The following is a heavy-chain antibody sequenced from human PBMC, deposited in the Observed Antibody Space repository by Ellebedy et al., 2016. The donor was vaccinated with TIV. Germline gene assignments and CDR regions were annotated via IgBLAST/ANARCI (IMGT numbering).Heavy chain of an antibody. V-gene: IGHV3-23*01. J-gene: IGHJ4*02. CDR2: ILGSGGST. CDR3: ARSPYTGYSDLGFDY. CDR1: GFTFSGYV. Sequence: PGGSLRLSCAASGFTFSGYVMSWVRQAPGKGLDWVASILGSGGSTYYVDSVKGRFTISRDNAKNSLYLQMNSLRAYDTAVYYCARSPYTGYSDLGFDYWGQGSLVTVSS. D-gene: IGHD2-2*02.